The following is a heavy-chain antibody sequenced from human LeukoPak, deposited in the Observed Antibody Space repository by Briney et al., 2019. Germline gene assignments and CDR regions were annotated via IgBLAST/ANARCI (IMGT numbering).Heavy chain of an antibody. Sequence: SVKVSCKASGGTFSSYAISWVRQAPGQGLEWMGRIIPIFGTANYAQKFQGRVTITTDESTIKAYMELSSLRSEDTAVYYCARGRQGPLDYWGQGTLVTVSS. CDR1: GGTFSSYA. CDR3: ARGRQGPLDY. J-gene: IGHJ4*02. V-gene: IGHV1-69*05. CDR2: IIPIFGTA.